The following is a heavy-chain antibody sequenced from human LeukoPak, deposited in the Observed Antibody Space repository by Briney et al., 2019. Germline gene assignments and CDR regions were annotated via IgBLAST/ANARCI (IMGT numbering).Heavy chain of an antibody. CDR1: GFTFSNYL. Sequence: PGGSLRLSCVASGFTFSNYLMNWVRQAPGKGLEWVSGISHSGSSIYYADSVKGRFTISRDNSKNTLYRQMDRLRVEDTAVYYCAMALDYWGQGTLVTVSS. V-gene: IGHV3-23*01. CDR2: ISHSGSSI. CDR3: AMALDY. J-gene: IGHJ4*02.